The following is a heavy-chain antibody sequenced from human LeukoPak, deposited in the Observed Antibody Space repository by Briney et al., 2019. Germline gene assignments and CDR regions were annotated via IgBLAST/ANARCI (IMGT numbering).Heavy chain of an antibody. CDR3: ARGSGLELPPMDV. Sequence: PSETLSLTCTVSGYSISSGYYWGWIRQPPGKGLEWIGSIYHSGSTYYNPSLKSRVTISVDTSKNQFSLKLSSVTAADTAVYYCARGSGLELPPMDVWGKGTTVTVSS. D-gene: IGHD1-7*01. CDR1: GYSISSGYY. V-gene: IGHV4-38-2*02. J-gene: IGHJ6*03. CDR2: IYHSGST.